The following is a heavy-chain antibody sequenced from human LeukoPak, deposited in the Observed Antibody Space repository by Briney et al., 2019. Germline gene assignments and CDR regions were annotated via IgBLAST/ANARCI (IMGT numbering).Heavy chain of an antibody. CDR1: GGSFSGYY. V-gene: IGHV4-34*01. D-gene: IGHD3-22*01. Sequence: SETLSLTCAVDGGSFSGYYWSWIRQPSGKGLEWIGEINDSGSTNYNPSLKSRVTISVDTSKNQFSLNLASVTAADTAVYYCARPHYYDSSGYYGYYYFYMDVWGKGPRSPSP. CDR3: ARPHYYDSSGYYGYYYFYMDV. J-gene: IGHJ6*03. CDR2: INDSGST.